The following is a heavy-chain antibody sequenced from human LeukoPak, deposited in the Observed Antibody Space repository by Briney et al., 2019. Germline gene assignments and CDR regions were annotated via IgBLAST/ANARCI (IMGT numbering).Heavy chain of an antibody. CDR3: ARWPGSRGGY. V-gene: IGHV4-34*01. Sequence: LETLSLTCAVYGGSFSGYYWSWIRQPPGKGLEWIGEINHSGSTNYNPSLKSRVTISVDTSKNQFSLKLSSVTAADTAVYYCARWPGSRGGYWGQGTLVTVSS. CDR2: INHSGST. J-gene: IGHJ4*02. D-gene: IGHD2-15*01. CDR1: GGSFSGYY.